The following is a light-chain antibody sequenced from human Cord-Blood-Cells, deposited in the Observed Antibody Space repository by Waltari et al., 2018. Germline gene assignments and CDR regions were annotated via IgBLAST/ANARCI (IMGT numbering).Light chain of an antibody. V-gene: IGLV2-23*01. CDR2: EGS. CDR1: SSDVGRYNL. CDR3: CSYAGSSTWV. Sequence: QSALTQPASVSGSPGQSITISCTGTSSDVGRYNLASWYQQNPGKAPKLMIYEGSKRPSGVSNRFSGSKSGNTASLTISGLQAEDEADYYCCSYAGSSTWVFGGGTKLTVL. J-gene: IGLJ3*02.